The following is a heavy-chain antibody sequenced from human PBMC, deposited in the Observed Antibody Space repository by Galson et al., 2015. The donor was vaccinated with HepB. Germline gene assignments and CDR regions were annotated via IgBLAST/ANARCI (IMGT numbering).Heavy chain of an antibody. Sequence: QSGAEVKKPGESLRISCQGSGYSFTGYWISWVRQMPGEGLEWMVRIDPSDSYTNYNPSFQGHVTISADKSISTVYLQWSSLKASDTAIYYCARQKTSAAGAGWFDPWGQGTLVTVSS. CDR2: IDPSDSYT. CDR3: ARQKTSAAGAGWFDP. CDR1: GYSFTGYW. J-gene: IGHJ5*02. D-gene: IGHD6-13*01. V-gene: IGHV5-10-1*01.